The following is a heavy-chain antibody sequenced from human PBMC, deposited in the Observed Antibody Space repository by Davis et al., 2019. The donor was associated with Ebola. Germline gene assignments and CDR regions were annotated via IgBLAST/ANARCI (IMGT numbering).Heavy chain of an antibody. J-gene: IGHJ4*02. Sequence: AASVKVSCKASGYTFTSYYMHWVRHAPGQGLEWMGIINPSGGSTSYAQKFQGRVTMTRNTSISTAYMELSSLRSEDTAVYYCARAPPGGWLQLLDYWGQGTLVTVSS. D-gene: IGHD5-24*01. CDR1: GYTFTSYY. CDR3: ARAPPGGWLQLLDY. CDR2: INPSGGST. V-gene: IGHV1-46*01.